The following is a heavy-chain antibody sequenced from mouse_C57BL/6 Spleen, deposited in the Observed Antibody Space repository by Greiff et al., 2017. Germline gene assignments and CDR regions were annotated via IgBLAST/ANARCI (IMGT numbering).Heavy chain of an antibody. V-gene: IGHV1-61*01. CDR2: IYPSDSET. Sequence: QVQLQQPGAELVRPGSSVKLSCKASGYTFTSYWMDWVKQRPGQGLEWIGNIYPSDSETHYNQKFKDKATLTVDKSSSTAYMQPSSLTSEDSAVYYCARGEVYAMDYWCQGTSVTVSS. CDR3: ARGEVYAMDY. J-gene: IGHJ4*01. CDR1: GYTFTSYW.